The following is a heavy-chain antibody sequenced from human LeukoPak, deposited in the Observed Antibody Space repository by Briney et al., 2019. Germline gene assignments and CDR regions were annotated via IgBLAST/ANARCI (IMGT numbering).Heavy chain of an antibody. CDR2: IYYSGST. CDR1: GGSISSSSYY. D-gene: IGHD3-22*01. V-gene: IGHV4-39*07. J-gene: IGHJ5*02. Sequence: SETLSLTCTVSGGSISSSSYYWGWIRQPPGKGLEWIGSIYYSGSTYYNPSLKSRVTISVDTSKNQFSLKLSSVTAADTAVYYCARVGEVKNYYDSSGYQNWFDPWGQGTLVTVSS. CDR3: ARVGEVKNYYDSSGYQNWFDP.